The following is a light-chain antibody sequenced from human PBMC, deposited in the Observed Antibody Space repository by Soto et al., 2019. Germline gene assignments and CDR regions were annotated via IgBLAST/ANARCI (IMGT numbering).Light chain of an antibody. CDR3: QQYNNGHRWR. J-gene: IGKJ1*01. CDR2: GAS. CDR1: QSVRSN. V-gene: IGKV3-15*01. Sequence: VPTKSPAYRVDYCRRRVLLSFMTSQSVRSNLAWYQQKPGQSPRLLIYGASTRATGIQARFSGSGSGTEFTLTISSLQSEDFAVYYCQQYNNGHRWRLGQVTKVAIK.